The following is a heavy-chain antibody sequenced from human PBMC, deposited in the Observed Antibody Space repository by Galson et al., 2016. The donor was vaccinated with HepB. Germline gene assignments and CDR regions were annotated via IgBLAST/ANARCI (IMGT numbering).Heavy chain of an antibody. J-gene: IGHJ6*02. CDR2: ISYDGRKK. D-gene: IGHD2-2*01. CDR3: AKDTARYCSSTSCSYGMDV. Sequence: SLRLSCAASGFIFSNFGMHWVRQAPGKGLEWVALISYDGRKKYYADSVKGRFTISRDNSKNTYLQMNSLRAEDTAVYYCAKDTARYCSSTSCSYGMDVWGQGTTVTVSS. CDR1: GFIFSNFG. V-gene: IGHV3-30*04.